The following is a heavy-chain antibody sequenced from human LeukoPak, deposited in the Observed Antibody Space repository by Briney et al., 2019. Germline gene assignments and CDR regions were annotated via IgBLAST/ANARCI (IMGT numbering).Heavy chain of an antibody. V-gene: IGHV1-2*02. J-gene: IGHJ4*02. CDR2: IYPNTGGT. Sequence: ASVKVSCKASGYTFTGYYLHWVRQAPGQGLEWMGWIYPNTGGTNYAQSFQGRVTVTSDTSISTVYMELTRLTFDDAAVYFCARGNNWAFDYWGQGTLVTVSS. D-gene: IGHD1-1*01. CDR3: ARGNNWAFDY. CDR1: GYTFTGYY.